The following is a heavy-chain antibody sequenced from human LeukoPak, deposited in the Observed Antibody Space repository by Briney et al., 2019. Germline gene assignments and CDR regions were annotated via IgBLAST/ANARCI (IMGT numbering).Heavy chain of an antibody. CDR1: GYTFTSYD. CDR2: MNPNSGNT. V-gene: IGHV1-8*01. D-gene: IGHD6-19*01. CDR3: ARGESYSSGWYESDAFDI. J-gene: IGHJ3*02. Sequence: GASVKVSCKASGYTFTSYDINWVRQATGQGLEWMGWMNPNSGNTGYAQKFQGRVTITRNTSIRTAYMEMSSLRSEDTAVYYCARGESYSSGWYESDAFDIWGQGTMVTVSS.